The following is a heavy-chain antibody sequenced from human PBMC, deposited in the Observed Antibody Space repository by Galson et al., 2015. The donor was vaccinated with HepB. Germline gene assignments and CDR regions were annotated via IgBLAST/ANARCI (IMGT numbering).Heavy chain of an antibody. CDR2: IWNDGSNK. V-gene: IGHV3-33*01. Sequence: SLRLSCAASGFTFSNFGMHWVRQTPGKGLEWVAVIWNDGSNKYYADSVKGRFTISRDNSKNTLYLQMNSLRAEDTAVYYCARGLPGTIFGVPYYGMDVWGQGTTVTVSS. CDR3: ARGLPGTIFGVPYYGMDV. J-gene: IGHJ6*02. CDR1: GFTFSNFG. D-gene: IGHD3-3*01.